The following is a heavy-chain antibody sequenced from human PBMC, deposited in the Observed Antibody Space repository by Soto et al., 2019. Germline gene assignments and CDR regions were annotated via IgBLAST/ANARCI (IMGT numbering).Heavy chain of an antibody. J-gene: IGHJ4*02. Sequence: EVQLVESGGGLVQPGRSLRLSCAASGFTFDDYAMHWVRQAPGKGLEWVSGISWNSGSIGYADSVKGRFTISRDNATNSLYLQMHSLRDEDTALYYCAKGIVAICGVVTHFDYWGQGTLVTVSS. D-gene: IGHD3-3*01. CDR3: AKGIVAICGVVTHFDY. V-gene: IGHV3-9*01. CDR1: GFTFDDYA. CDR2: ISWNSGSI.